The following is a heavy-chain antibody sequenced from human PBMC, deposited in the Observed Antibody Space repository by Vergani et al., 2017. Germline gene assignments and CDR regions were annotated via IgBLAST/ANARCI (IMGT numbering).Heavy chain of an antibody. CDR2: IYWNDDK. CDR3: AHSRRDDYGGQRDY. CDR1: GFSLSTSGVG. D-gene: IGHD4-23*01. Sequence: QITLKESGPTLVKPTQTLTLTCTFSGFSLSTSGVGVGWIRQPPGKALEWLALIYWNDDKRYSPSLKSRLTITKDTSKNQVVLTMTNMDPVDTATYYCAHSRRDDYGGQRDYWGQGTLVTVSS. V-gene: IGHV2-5*01. J-gene: IGHJ4*02.